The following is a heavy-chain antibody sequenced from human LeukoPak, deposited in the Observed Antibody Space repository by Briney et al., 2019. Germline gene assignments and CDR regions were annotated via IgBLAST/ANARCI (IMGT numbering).Heavy chain of an antibody. Sequence: PGGSLRLSCAASGFTFDDYGMSWVRQAPGKGLEWVSAISGSGGSTYYADSVKGRFTISRDNSKNTLYLQMNSLRAEDTAVYYCAKDQDGMDVWGQGTTVTVSS. CDR2: ISGSGGST. CDR1: GFTFDDYG. V-gene: IGHV3-23*01. CDR3: AKDQDGMDV. J-gene: IGHJ6*02.